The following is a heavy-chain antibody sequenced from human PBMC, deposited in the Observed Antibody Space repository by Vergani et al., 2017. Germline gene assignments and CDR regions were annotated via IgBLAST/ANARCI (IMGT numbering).Heavy chain of an antibody. CDR3: ARDNKQLRPSAFDL. CDR1: GASINNDFYY. CDR2: IHVSGIT. J-gene: IGHJ3*01. V-gene: IGHV4-61*02. D-gene: IGHD4-23*01. Sequence: QVQLQESGPGLVKPSQTLSLTCTVSGASINNDFYYWHWIRQPAGKGLEWIGRIHVSGITYHNSPLQSRVSMSVDTSKNQFSLTLTSVTAADTAVYCCARDNKQLRPSAFDLWGQGTMVTVSS.